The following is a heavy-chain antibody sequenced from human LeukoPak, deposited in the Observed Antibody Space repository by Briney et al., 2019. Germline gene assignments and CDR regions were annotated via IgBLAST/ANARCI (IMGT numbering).Heavy chain of an antibody. CDR1: GFTFSSYN. CDR2: ISSSSSTI. CDR3: ARDRSSDDDFWSGYYINYFDP. J-gene: IGHJ5*02. D-gene: IGHD3-3*01. V-gene: IGHV3-48*01. Sequence: PGGSLRLSCAASGFTFSSYNMNWVRQAPGKGLEWVSYISSSSSTIYYADSVKGRFTISRDNAKNSLYLQMNSLRAEDTAVYYCARDRSSDDDFWSGYYINYFDPWGQGTLVTVSS.